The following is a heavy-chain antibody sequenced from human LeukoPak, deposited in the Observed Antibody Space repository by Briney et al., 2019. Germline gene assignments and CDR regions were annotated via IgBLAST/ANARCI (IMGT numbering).Heavy chain of an antibody. D-gene: IGHD3-10*01. CDR1: EFSVGSNY. CDR3: ARPRFPYYRLSGADYYYMDV. Sequence: GGSLRLSCAASEFSVGSNYMTWVRQAPGKGLEWVSLIYSGGSTYYADSVKGRFTISRDNSKNTLYLQMNSLRAEDTAVYYCARPRFPYYRLSGADYYYMDVWGKGTTVTVSS. V-gene: IGHV3-66*01. J-gene: IGHJ6*03. CDR2: IYSGGST.